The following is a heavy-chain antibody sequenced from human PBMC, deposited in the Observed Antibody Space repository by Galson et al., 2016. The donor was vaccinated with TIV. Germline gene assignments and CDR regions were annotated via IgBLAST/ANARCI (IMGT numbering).Heavy chain of an antibody. J-gene: IGHJ4*02. CDR2: IKQDGGEK. CDR3: ARYLRSSNFDY. CDR1: GFSFSNDW. Sequence: SLRLSCAASGFSFSNDWMSWVRQAPGKGLEWVANIKQDGGEKYYVDSLKGRFTISRDNAKNSLYLQMNSLRAEDTAVYYCARYLRSSNFDYWGQGTLVTVSS. V-gene: IGHV3-7*01.